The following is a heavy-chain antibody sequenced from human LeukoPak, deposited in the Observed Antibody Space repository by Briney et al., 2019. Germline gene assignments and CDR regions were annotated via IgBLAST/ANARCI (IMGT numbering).Heavy chain of an antibody. CDR1: GFTFSNYG. Sequence: GRSLRLSCAASGFTFSNYGMHWVRQAPGKGLEWVAIISYDGSNKYYADSVKGRFTISRDNSKNTLFLQMNSLRAEDTAVYYCAKDLAAKGYWGQGTLVTVSS. D-gene: IGHD2-15*01. V-gene: IGHV3-30*18. J-gene: IGHJ4*02. CDR2: ISYDGSNK. CDR3: AKDLAAKGY.